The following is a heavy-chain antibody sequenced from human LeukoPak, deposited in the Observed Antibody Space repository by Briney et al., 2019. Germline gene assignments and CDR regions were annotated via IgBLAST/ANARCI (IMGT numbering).Heavy chain of an antibody. D-gene: IGHD3-22*01. CDR3: ARRGSSGYYVGY. V-gene: IGHV4-38-2*02. J-gene: IGHJ4*02. CDR1: GYSISSGYF. CDR2: IYHSGST. Sequence: SETLSLTCTVSGYSISSGYFWGWIRQPPGKGLEWIGSIYHSGSTSYNPSLKSRLTISVDTSKNQFSLKLSSVTAADTAVYYCARRGSSGYYVGYWGQGTLVTVSS.